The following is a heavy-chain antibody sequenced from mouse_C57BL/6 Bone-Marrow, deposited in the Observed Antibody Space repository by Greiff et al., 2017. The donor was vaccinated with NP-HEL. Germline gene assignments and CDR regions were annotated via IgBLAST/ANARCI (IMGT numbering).Heavy chain of an antibody. V-gene: IGHV1-15*01. CDR1: GYTFTDYE. Sequence: LQESGAELVRPGASVTLSCKASGYTFTDYEMHWVKQTPVHGLEWIGAIDPETGGTAYNQKFKGKAILTADKSSSTAYMALRSLTSEDSAVYYCTRAFYYGSSSAWFAYWGQGTLVTVSA. CDR2: IDPETGGT. CDR3: TRAFYYGSSSAWFAY. J-gene: IGHJ3*01. D-gene: IGHD1-1*01.